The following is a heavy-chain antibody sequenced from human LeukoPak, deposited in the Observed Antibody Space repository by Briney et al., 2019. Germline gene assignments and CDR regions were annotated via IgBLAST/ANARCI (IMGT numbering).Heavy chain of an antibody. J-gene: IGHJ3*02. CDR3: AKGRGSCGHRGPSAFDI. Sequence: GGSLRLSCAASGFTFSTYAMTWVPPAPGKGLEWDSGIRGNRGSTYYAACVKARFPISRDHSKNTLYLQMNSLRAQDTAVYYCAKGRGSCGHRGPSAFDIWGQGTLVTVSS. CDR1: GFTFSTYA. D-gene: IGHD5-12*01. V-gene: IGHV3-23*01. CDR2: IRGNRGST.